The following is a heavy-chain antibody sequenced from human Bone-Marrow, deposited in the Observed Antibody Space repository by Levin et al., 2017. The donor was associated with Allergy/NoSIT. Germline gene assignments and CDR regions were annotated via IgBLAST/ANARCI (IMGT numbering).Heavy chain of an antibody. Sequence: GESLKISCQGLGYSFESFWIGWVRQRPGKGLEWMGIIYPHDFDTRYSPSFGGQVTISVDKSINTAYLQWSGLKASDSAMYYCARTTVTSSTFDYWGQGTLVTVSS. D-gene: IGHD4-17*01. CDR1: GYSFESFW. CDR2: IYPHDFDT. V-gene: IGHV5-51*01. CDR3: ARTTVTSSTFDY. J-gene: IGHJ4*02.